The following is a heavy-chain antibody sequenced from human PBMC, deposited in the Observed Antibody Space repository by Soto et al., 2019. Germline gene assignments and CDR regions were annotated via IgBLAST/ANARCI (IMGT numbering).Heavy chain of an antibody. V-gene: IGHV3-9*01. D-gene: IGHD6-19*01. CDR1: GFTFDDYA. CDR2: ISWNSGSI. CDR3: AKDIMSGYSSGWYYFDY. Sequence: PGGSLRLSCAASGFTFDDYAMHWVRQAPGKGLEWVSGISWNSGSIGYADSVKGRFTISRDNAKNSLYLQMNSLRAEDTALYYCAKDIMSGYSSGWYYFDYWGQGTLVTVYS. J-gene: IGHJ4*02.